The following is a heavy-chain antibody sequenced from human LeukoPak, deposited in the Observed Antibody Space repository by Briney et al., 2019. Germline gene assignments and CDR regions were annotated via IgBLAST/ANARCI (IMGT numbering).Heavy chain of an antibody. D-gene: IGHD6-19*01. J-gene: IGHJ4*02. CDR2: MSNIDET. CDR1: GFRLEHFA. Sequence: GGPLRLSCTGSGFRLEHFAMSWVRQAPGKGLEWVSAMSNIDETYYSDSVKGRFTLSRDNSKNTLSLQMNSLRDEDTAVYYCAKDHPSSGWPAFESWGQGTLVTVSS. CDR3: AKDHPSSGWPAFES. V-gene: IGHV3-23*01.